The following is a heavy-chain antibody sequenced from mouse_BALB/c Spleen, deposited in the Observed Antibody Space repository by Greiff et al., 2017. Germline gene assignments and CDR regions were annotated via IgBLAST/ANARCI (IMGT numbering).Heavy chain of an antibody. D-gene: IGHD2-3*01. CDR3: ARSAYDLDY. Sequence: VQLKESGAELVKPGASVKLSCTASGFNIKDTYMHWVKQRPEQSLEWIGRIDPANGNTKYDPKFQGKATITADTSSNTAYLQLSSLTSEDTAVYYCARSAYDLDYWGQGTTLTVSS. CDR1: GFNIKDTY. CDR2: IDPANGNT. V-gene: IGHV14-3*02. J-gene: IGHJ2*01.